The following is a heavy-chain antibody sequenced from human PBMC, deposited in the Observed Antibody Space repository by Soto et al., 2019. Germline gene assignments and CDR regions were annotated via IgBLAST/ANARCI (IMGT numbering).Heavy chain of an antibody. J-gene: IGHJ6*02. V-gene: IGHV1-58*01. D-gene: IGHD1-26*01. Sequence: MQLVQSGPEVKKPGTSVKVSCKASGFTFSTSAVQWVRHARGQRPEWMGWIVGGSGNTNYAQNSQERVIITRDMSTSTVYMELTSPTSDDTAVYFCAARRSGLYAMDVWGQGTTVTVSS. CDR1: GFTFSTSA. CDR2: IVGGSGNT. CDR3: AARRSGLYAMDV.